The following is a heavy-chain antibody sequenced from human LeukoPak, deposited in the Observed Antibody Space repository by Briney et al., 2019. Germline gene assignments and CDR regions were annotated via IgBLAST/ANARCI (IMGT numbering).Heavy chain of an antibody. CDR2: ISYDGSNK. D-gene: IGHD2-21*02. Sequence: TGGSLRLSCAASEFTFSSYAMHWVRQAPGKGLEWVAVISYDGSNKYYADSVKGRFTISRDNSKNTLYLQMNSLRAEDTAVYYCARDIQVEVTMRYYYYGMDVWGQGTTVTVSS. J-gene: IGHJ6*02. CDR3: ARDIQVEVTMRYYYYGMDV. CDR1: EFTFSSYA. V-gene: IGHV3-30*04.